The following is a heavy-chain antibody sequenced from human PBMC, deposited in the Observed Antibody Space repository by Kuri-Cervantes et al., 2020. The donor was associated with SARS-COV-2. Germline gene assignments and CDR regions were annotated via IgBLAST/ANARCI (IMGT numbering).Heavy chain of an antibody. CDR3: ARDHSRSILTGPDFDY. CDR1: GFTFSSYS. Sequence: GESLKISCAASGFTFSSYSMNWVRQAPGKGLEWVSSISSSSSSYIYYADSVKGRFTISRDNAKNSLYLQMNSLRAEDTAVYYCARDHSRSILTGPDFDYWGQGTLVTVSS. V-gene: IGHV3-21*01. D-gene: IGHD3-9*01. J-gene: IGHJ4*02. CDR2: ISSSSSSYI.